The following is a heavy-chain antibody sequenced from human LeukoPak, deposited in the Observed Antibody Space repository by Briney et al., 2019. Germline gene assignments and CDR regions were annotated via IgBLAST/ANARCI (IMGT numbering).Heavy chain of an antibody. CDR1: GFTFSSHA. V-gene: IGHV3-23*01. Sequence: GGSLRLSCAASGFTFSSHAMSWVRQAPGKGLEWVSAISGSGGSTYYADSVKGRFTISRDNSKNTLYLQMNSLRAEDTAVYYCASHGAAAGTGFDYWGQGTLVTVSS. CDR3: ASHGAAAGTGFDY. CDR2: ISGSGGST. D-gene: IGHD6-13*01. J-gene: IGHJ4*02.